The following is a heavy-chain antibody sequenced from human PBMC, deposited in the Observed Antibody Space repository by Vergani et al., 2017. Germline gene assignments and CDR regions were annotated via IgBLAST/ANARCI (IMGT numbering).Heavy chain of an antibody. Sequence: QVQLVESAGSVVQPGGSLRLSCAASGFNFSNFGMHWIRQAPGKGLEWLAYIGKDGINTRYRDDVKGRFTVSRDNSKDILYLQMDSRRSEDTALYYCAKYLRDSTDGLPDSWGPGTLVIVSS. D-gene: IGHD2-21*02. J-gene: IGHJ4*02. CDR2: IGKDGINT. V-gene: IGHV3-30*02. CDR3: AKYLRDSTDGLPDS. CDR1: GFNFSNFG.